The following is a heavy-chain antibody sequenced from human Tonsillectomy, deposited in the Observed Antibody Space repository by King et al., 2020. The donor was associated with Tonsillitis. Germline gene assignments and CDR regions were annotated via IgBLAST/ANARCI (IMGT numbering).Heavy chain of an antibody. CDR1: GFTFSNYW. V-gene: IGHV3-7*01. Sequence: VQLVESGGGLVQPGGSLRLSCGASGFTFSNYWMSWVRQAPGKGLEWVANIRQDGNDLYYVDSVKGRFTISRDDAKNSLYLQMNGLSAEDTAVYYCAGAVSSTSGLDYWGQGSLVTVSS. D-gene: IGHD2-2*01. CDR2: IRQDGNDL. CDR3: AGAVSSTSGLDY. J-gene: IGHJ4*02.